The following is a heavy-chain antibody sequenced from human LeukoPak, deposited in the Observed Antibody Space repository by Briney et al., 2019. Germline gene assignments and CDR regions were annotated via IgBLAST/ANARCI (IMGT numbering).Heavy chain of an antibody. CDR1: GFTFSSYG. CDR3: ARGPDSSGWYFDY. CDR2: IWYDGGNK. V-gene: IGHV3-33*01. J-gene: IGHJ4*02. D-gene: IGHD6-19*01. Sequence: GGSLRLSCAASGFTFSSYGMHWVRQAPGKGLEWVAVIWYDGGNKYYADSVKGRFTISRDNSKNTLYLQMNSLRAEDTAVYHCARGPDSSGWYFDYWGQGTLVTVSS.